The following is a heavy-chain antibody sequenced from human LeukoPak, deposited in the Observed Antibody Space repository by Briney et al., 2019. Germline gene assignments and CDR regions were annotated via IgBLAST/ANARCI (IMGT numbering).Heavy chain of an antibody. J-gene: IGHJ4*02. CDR1: RFTFSSYS. V-gene: IGHV3-21*01. CDR3: ARDVVVVVASDSNFDY. Sequence: GGSLRLSCAASRFTFSSYSMNWVRQAPGKGLEWVSSISSSGSFIYYANSVKGRFTISRDNAKNSVYLQMNSLRAEDTAVYYCARDVVVVVASDSNFDYWGQGTLVTVSS. D-gene: IGHD2-15*01. CDR2: ISSSGSFI.